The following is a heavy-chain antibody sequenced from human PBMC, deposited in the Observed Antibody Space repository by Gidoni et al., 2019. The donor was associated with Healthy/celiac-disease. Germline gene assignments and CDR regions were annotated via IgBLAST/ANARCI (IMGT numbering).Heavy chain of an antibody. CDR3: ARHQADSGSSYWFDP. J-gene: IGHJ5*02. CDR2: IYPGDSDT. Sequence: EVQLVQSGAEVKKPGESLKISCKGSGYSFSSYWIGWVRTMHGKGLEWMGIIYPGDSDTRYSPSFQGQVTISADKSISTAYLQWSSLKASDTAMYYCARHQADSGSSYWFDPWGQGTLVTVSS. V-gene: IGHV5-51*01. D-gene: IGHD1-26*01. CDR1: GYSFSSYW.